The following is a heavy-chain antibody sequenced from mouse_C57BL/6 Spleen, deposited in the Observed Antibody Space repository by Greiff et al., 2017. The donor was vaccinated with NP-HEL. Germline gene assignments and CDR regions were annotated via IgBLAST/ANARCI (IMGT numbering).Heavy chain of an antibody. CDR1: GYAFTNYL. Sequence: VQLQQSGAELVRPGTSVKVSCKASGYAFTNYLIEWVKQRPGQGLEWIGVINPGSGGTNYNEKFKGKATLTADKSSSTAYMQLSSLTSEDSAVYFSARRGNYGSSPWFAYWGQGTLVTVSA. CDR3: ARRGNYGSSPWFAY. D-gene: IGHD1-1*01. J-gene: IGHJ3*01. V-gene: IGHV1-54*01. CDR2: INPGSGGT.